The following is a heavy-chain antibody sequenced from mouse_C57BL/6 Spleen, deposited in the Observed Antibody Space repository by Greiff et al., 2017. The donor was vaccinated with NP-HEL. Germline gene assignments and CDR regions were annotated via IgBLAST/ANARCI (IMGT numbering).Heavy chain of an antibody. D-gene: IGHD1-1*01. V-gene: IGHV5-6*01. CDR1: GFTFSSYC. J-gene: IGHJ2*01. CDR2: ISSGGSYT. Sequence: EVKLVESGGDLVKPGGSLKLSCAASGFTFSSYCMSWVRQTPDKRLEWVAIISSGGSYTYYPDSVKGRFTISRDNAKNTLYLQLSSLKSEDTAMYYCARHDQCVTAVVAHFDYWGQGTTLTVSS. CDR3: ARHDQCVTAVVAHFDY.